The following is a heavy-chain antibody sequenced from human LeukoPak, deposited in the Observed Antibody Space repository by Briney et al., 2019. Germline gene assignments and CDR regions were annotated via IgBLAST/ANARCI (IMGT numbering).Heavy chain of an antibody. CDR3: ASGVSSSYFEH. CDR2: IYPYDSDT. J-gene: IGHJ4*02. D-gene: IGHD6-6*01. Sequence: GESLKISCKGSGYSFTNYWIAWVRQMPGKGLEWMGIIYPYDSDTRYGPSLQGHFTISADKSISTAYLQWSSLKASDTAIYYCASGVSSSYFEHWGQGTLVTVSS. V-gene: IGHV5-51*01. CDR1: GYSFTNYW.